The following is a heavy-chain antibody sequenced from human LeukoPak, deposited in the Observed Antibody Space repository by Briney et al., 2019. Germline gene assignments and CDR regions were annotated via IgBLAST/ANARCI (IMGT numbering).Heavy chain of an antibody. CDR2: INPNSGGT. J-gene: IGHJ4*02. Sequence: ASVKVSCKASGYTFTVYYIHWVRQAPGQGLEWMGWINPNSGGTNYAQKFQGRVTMTRDTSISTAYMELSRLRSDDTAVYYCARSPSSGWYVDHWGQGTLVTVSS. CDR3: ARSPSSGWYVDH. V-gene: IGHV1-2*02. D-gene: IGHD6-19*01. CDR1: GYTFTVYY.